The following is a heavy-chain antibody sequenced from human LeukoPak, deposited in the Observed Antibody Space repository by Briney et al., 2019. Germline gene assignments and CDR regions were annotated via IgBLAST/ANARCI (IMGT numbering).Heavy chain of an antibody. CDR3: ARAGVVSYSGYDFDCYYYMDV. J-gene: IGHJ6*03. V-gene: IGHV1-69*05. D-gene: IGHD5-12*01. CDR1: RGTFSSYA. Sequence: GSSVKVSCKASRGTFSSYAISWVRQAPGQGLEWMGGIVPIFGAANYAQKFQGRVTITTDESTSTAYMELSSLRSEDTAVYYCARAGVVSYSGYDFDCYYYMDVWGKGTTVTDSS. CDR2: IVPIFGAA.